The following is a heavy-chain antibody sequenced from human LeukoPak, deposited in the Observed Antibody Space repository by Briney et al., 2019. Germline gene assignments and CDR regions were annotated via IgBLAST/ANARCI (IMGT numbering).Heavy chain of an antibody. CDR2: ISSSSSYI. J-gene: IGHJ4*02. D-gene: IGHD3-3*01. CDR3: ARAGTDFGVVTDFDY. CDR1: GFTFSSYS. Sequence: PGGSLRLSCAASGFTFSSYSMNWVRQAPGEGLEWVSSISSSSSYIYYADSVKGRFTISRDNAKNSLYLQMNSLRAEDTAAYYCARAGTDFGVVTDFDYWGQGTLVTVSS. V-gene: IGHV3-21*01.